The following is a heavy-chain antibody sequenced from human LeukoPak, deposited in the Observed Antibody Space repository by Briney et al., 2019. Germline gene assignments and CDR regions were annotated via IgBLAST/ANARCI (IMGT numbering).Heavy chain of an antibody. CDR1: GDSVSSNSVT. Sequence: SQTLSLTCAISGDSVSSNSVTWNWIRQSPSRGLEWLGRTYYRSKWYNDYAEAVKSRITINPDTSKNQFSLQLNSVTPEDTAVYYCARRGPAGSSSSGMDVWGQGTTVTVSS. J-gene: IGHJ6*02. D-gene: IGHD6-6*01. V-gene: IGHV6-1*01. CDR2: TYYRSKWYN. CDR3: ARRGPAGSSSSGMDV.